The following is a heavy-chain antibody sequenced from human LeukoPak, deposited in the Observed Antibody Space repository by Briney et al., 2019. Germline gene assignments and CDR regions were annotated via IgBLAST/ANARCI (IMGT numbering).Heavy chain of an antibody. CDR1: GGSFSGYY. CDR2: INHSGST. CDR3: ARVGLGPTGSGYYYYMDV. D-gene: IGHD1-26*01. Sequence: SETLSLTCAVYGGSFSGYYWSWIRQPPGKGLEWVGEINHSGSTNYNPSLKSRVTISVDTSKNQFSLKLSSVTAADTAVYYCARVGLGPTGSGYYYYMDVWGKGTTVTVSS. J-gene: IGHJ6*03. V-gene: IGHV4-34*01.